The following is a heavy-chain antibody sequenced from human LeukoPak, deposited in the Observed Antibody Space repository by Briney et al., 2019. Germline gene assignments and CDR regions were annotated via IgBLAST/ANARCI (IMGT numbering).Heavy chain of an antibody. Sequence: ASVKVSCKASGYTFTSYYMHWVRQAPGQGLEWMGIINPSGSRTSYAQKFQGRVSMTRDMSTSTVYMELSSLRSDDTAVYYCARENWGSPDAFDIWGQGTMVTVSS. J-gene: IGHJ3*02. V-gene: IGHV1-46*01. CDR2: INPSGSRT. CDR1: GYTFTSYY. D-gene: IGHD7-27*01. CDR3: ARENWGSPDAFDI.